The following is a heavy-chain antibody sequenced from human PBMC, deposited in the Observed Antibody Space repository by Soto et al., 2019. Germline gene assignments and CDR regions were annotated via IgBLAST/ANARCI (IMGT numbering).Heavy chain of an antibody. V-gene: IGHV3-23*01. CDR1: GFTFSSYA. J-gene: IGHJ4*02. CDR3: ARPSDYGDYAGSFEN. CDR2: ISRSSGSS. D-gene: IGHD4-17*01. Sequence: EVQLLQSGGGFAQRGGSLRLSCSASGFTFSSYAMNWVRQAPGKGLEWVSSISRSSGSSSYADSVKGRFTISRDNSKNTVYLQLNSLRAEDSAIYYCARPSDYGDYAGSFENWGQGTLVAVSA.